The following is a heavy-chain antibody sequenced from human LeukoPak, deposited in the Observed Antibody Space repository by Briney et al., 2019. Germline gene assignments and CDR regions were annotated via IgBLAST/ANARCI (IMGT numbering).Heavy chain of an antibody. J-gene: IGHJ5*02. Sequence: GESLKISCKDSGYTFSTYWVGWVRQMPGKGQEYMGIIFPRTSEVRYSPTFQGQVTISANRSISAAYLQWTSLKASDTAMYYCARHTGRPQAGWFDPWGQGTLVTVSS. CDR2: IFPRTSEV. CDR3: ARHTGRPQAGWFDP. D-gene: IGHD4-17*01. CDR1: GYTFSTYW. V-gene: IGHV5-51*01.